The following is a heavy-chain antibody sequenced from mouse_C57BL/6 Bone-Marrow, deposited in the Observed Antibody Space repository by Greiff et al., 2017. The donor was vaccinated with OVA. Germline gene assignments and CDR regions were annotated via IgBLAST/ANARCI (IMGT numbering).Heavy chain of an antibody. V-gene: IGHV5-16*01. CDR2: INYDGSST. CDR1: GFTFSDYY. Sequence: EVQVVESEGGLVQPGSSMKLSCTASGFTFSDYYMAWVRQVPEKGLEWVANINYDGSSTYYLDSLKSRFIISRDNAKNILYLQMSSLKSEDTATYYCARDPGAMDYWGQGTSVTVSS. J-gene: IGHJ4*01. CDR3: ARDPGAMDY.